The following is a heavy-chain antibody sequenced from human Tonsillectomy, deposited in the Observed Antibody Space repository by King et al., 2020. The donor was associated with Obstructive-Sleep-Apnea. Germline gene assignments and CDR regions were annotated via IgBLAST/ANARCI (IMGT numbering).Heavy chain of an antibody. J-gene: IGHJ4*02. Sequence: VQLVESGGGLVKPGESLRLSCAASAFTFSRHTMNWVRQAPGKGLEWVASISSNAAYIYYADSLRGRFTIYRDNAKDSLYLQMNSLRAEDTAVYYCAREEGRLSSNLDYFDYWGQGTMVTVSS. CDR1: AFTFSRHT. CDR2: ISSNAAYI. D-gene: IGHD2-2*01. V-gene: IGHV3-21*01. CDR3: AREEGRLSSNLDYFDY.